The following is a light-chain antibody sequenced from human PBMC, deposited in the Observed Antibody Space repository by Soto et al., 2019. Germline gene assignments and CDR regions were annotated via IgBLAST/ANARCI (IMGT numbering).Light chain of an antibody. V-gene: IGLV2-14*03. CDR2: DVS. CDR1: SSDIGSYNY. CDR3: CSYGASSTL. J-gene: IGLJ2*01. Sequence: QSVLTQPASLSGSPGQSITISCTGTSSDIGSYNYVSWYPQHPGKAPKLMIFDVSYRPSGISDRFSGSKSGNTASLTISGLRPEDEADYYCCSYGASSTLVGGGTKLTVL.